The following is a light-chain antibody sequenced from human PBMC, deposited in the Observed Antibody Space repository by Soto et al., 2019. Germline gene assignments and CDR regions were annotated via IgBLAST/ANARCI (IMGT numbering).Light chain of an antibody. CDR2: DVS. CDR1: SSDVGGYNY. V-gene: IGLV2-14*01. Sequence: QSVLTQPASVSGSPGQSITISCTGTSSDVGGYNYVSWYQQHPGKAPKFMIYDVSNRPSGVSNRFSGSKSGNTASPTISGLQAEDEVDYYCSSYTTSNTRQIVFGTGTKVTVL. J-gene: IGLJ1*01. CDR3: SSYTTSNTRQIV.